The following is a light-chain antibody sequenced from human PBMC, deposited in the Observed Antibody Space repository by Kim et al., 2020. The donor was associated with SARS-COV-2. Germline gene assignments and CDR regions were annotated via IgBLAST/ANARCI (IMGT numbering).Light chain of an antibody. J-gene: IGKJ4*01. Sequence: DIQMTQSPSTLSASVGDRVTITCRASQSVSDWLAWYQQKPGKPPKLLISTTSTLESGVPSRFSGSGSGTEFTLTISSLQPDDFATYYCQHYNNYSLTFGGGTKVDI. V-gene: IGKV1-5*03. CDR3: QHYNNYSLT. CDR2: TTS. CDR1: QSVSDW.